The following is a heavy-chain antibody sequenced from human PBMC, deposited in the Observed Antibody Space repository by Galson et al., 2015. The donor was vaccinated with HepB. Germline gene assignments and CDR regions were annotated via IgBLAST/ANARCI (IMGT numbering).Heavy chain of an antibody. CDR1: GYTFTTYY. J-gene: IGHJ4*02. D-gene: IGHD3-10*01. Sequence: SVKVSCKASGYTFTTYYIYWVRQAPGQGLEWMGFVNPSGGSTSYAQKFQGRVTMTRDTSTTTVYMELSSLRSEDTAVYYCARNYASGGDYWGQGTLVTVSS. V-gene: IGHV1-46*01. CDR2: VNPSGGST. CDR3: ARNYASGGDY.